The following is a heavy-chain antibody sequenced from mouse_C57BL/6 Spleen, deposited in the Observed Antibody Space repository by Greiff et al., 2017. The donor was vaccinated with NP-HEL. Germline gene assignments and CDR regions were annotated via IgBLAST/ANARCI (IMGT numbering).Heavy chain of an antibody. J-gene: IGHJ3*01. Sequence: QVQLQQSGAELVKPGASVKLSCKASGYTFTSYWMHWVKQRPGQGLEWIGNINPSNGGTKYNEKFKSKATLTVDKSSSTAYMQLSSLTSEDSAVYYGAIYYYGGRGFAYWGQGTLVTVSA. CDR2: INPSNGGT. CDR3: AIYYYGGRGFAY. V-gene: IGHV1-53*01. D-gene: IGHD1-1*01. CDR1: GYTFTSYW.